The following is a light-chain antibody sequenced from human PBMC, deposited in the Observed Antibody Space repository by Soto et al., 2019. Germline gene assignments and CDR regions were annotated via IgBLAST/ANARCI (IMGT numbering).Light chain of an antibody. J-gene: IGKJ1*01. CDR3: LQYESYPRT. V-gene: IGKV3-20*01. CDR2: GAS. CDR1: QSVSSSY. Sequence: EIVLTQSPGTLSLSPGERATLSCRASQSVSSSYLAWYQQKPGQAPRLLIYGASTRATGIPARFSGSGSGTDFTLTISSLQPEDFATYYCLQYESYPRTFGQGTKVDIK.